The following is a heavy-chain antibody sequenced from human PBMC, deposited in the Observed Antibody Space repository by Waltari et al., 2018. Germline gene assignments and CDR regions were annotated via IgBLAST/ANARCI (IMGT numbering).Heavy chain of an antibody. D-gene: IGHD3-16*01. CDR3: ATGMGDGDLVGYYFDY. J-gene: IGHJ4*02. V-gene: IGHV4-59*01. CDR1: GGSISSYY. CDR2: IYYSGST. Sequence: QVQLQESGPGLVKPSETLSLTCTVSGGSISSYYWSWIRQPPGKGLEWIGYIYYSGSTNYNPSLKSRVTISVDTSKNQFSLKLSSVTAADTAVYYCATGMGDGDLVGYYFDYWGQGTLVTVSS.